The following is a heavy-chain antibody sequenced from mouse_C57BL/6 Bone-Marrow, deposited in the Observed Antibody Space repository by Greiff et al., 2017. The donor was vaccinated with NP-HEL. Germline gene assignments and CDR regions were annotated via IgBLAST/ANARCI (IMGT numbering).Heavy chain of an antibody. J-gene: IGHJ4*01. Sequence: VQLQESGAELARPGASVKLSCKASGYTFTSYGISWVKQRTGQGLEWIGEIYPRSGNTYYNEKFKGKATLTADKSSSTEYMELRSLTSEDSAVYFCARGDYSNYYYYAMDYWGQGTSVTVSS. V-gene: IGHV1-81*01. CDR3: ARGDYSNYYYYAMDY. CDR2: IYPRSGNT. D-gene: IGHD2-5*01. CDR1: GYTFTSYG.